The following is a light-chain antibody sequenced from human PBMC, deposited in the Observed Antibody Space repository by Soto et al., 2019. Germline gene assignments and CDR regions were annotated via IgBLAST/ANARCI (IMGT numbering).Light chain of an antibody. CDR2: DVS. CDR3: QSYDSSLTNAV. V-gene: IGLV2-8*01. Sequence: QSALTKPPSASGSPGQSVTISCTGTSSDVGAYDCVSWYQQHPGKAPKLIMYDVSKRPSGVPDRFSGSKSGNTASLTVSGLQPEDEADYYYQSYDSSLTNAVFGGGTKLTVL. J-gene: IGLJ2*01. CDR1: SSDVGAYDC.